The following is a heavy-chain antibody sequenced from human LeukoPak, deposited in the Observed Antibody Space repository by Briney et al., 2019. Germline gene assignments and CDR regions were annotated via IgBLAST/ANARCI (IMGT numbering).Heavy chain of an antibody. J-gene: IGHJ4*02. D-gene: IGHD6-19*01. CDR3: ARMKDSTGWYKANYFDY. CDR2: IYTGVRT. CDR1: GVTVSSSY. V-gene: IGHV3-53*01. Sequence: GGSLRLSCAASGVTVSSSYMSWVRQAPGKGLEWVSVIYTGVRTYYTDSVKGRFTISRDNPKNTLYLQMNSLRTEDTAVYYCARMKDSTGWYKANYFDYWGQGTLVTVSS.